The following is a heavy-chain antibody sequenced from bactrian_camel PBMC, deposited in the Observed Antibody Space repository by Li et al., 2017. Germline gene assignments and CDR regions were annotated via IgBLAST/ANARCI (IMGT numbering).Heavy chain of an antibody. J-gene: IGHJ4*01. CDR1: GFTYDGYC. CDR3: AADSFLVATMEILSVGS. CDR2: IDEDGLK. V-gene: IGHV3S1*01. Sequence: VQLVESGGGSVQPGGSLRLSCVASGFTYDGYCMMWFRQGAGKEREGVATIDEDGLKTYADSVKDRFTISADNAKNTWYLQMNNLNPEDTAMYYCAADSFLVATMEILSVGSWGQGTQVTVS. D-gene: IGHD4*01.